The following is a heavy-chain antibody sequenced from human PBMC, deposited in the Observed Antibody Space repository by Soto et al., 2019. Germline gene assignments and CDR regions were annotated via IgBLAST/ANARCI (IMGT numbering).Heavy chain of an antibody. Sequence: QVQLQESGPGLVKPSQTLSLTCTVSGGSISSGGYYWSWIRQHPGKGLEWIGYIYYSGSTYYNPSLKSRVTISVDTSKNQFSLKLSSVTAADTAVYYCARARDGSGSYYPPYYYYYMDVWGKGTTVTVSS. CDR2: IYYSGST. D-gene: IGHD3-10*01. CDR3: ARARDGSGSYYPPYYYYYMDV. V-gene: IGHV4-31*03. J-gene: IGHJ6*03. CDR1: GGSISSGGYY.